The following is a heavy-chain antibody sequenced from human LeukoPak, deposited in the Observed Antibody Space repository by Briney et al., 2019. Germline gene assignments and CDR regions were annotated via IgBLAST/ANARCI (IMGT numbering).Heavy chain of an antibody. D-gene: IGHD2-8*02. Sequence: GGSLRLSCAASGFTITNYWMHWVRQAPGQGLVWVSRISSDGTTTNYADSVRGRFTISTDNAKNMLYLQMNSLRAEDTAIYYCVVIVLGWGQGTLVTVSS. V-gene: IGHV3-74*01. CDR2: ISSDGTTT. CDR3: VVIVLG. J-gene: IGHJ4*02. CDR1: GFTITNYW.